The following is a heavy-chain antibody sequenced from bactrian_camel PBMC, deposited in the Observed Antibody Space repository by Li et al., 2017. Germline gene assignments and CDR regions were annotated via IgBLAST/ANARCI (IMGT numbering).Heavy chain of an antibody. Sequence: HVQLVESGGGSVQAGGSLRLSCATSEYPYDTYCMGWFRQAPGKAREGVARIATGSGNTYYADSVKGRFTISQDNAKNTVYLQMNSLKPEDTAMYYCKAVAFGAQWCDGGWGQGTQVTVS. CDR2: IATGSGNT. D-gene: IGHD4*01. V-gene: IGHV3S63*01. CDR1: EYPYDTYC. CDR3: KAVAFGAQWCDGG. J-gene: IGHJ4*01.